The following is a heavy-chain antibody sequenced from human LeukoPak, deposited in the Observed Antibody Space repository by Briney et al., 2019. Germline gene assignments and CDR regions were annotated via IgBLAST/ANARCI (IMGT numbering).Heavy chain of an antibody. D-gene: IGHD2-2*01. J-gene: IGHJ6*02. CDR3: ARDRLVPAAKRMYYYYGMDV. Sequence: GGSLRLSCAAPGFTFSSYGMHWVRQAPGKGLEWVAVIWYDGSNKYYADSVKGRFTISRDNSKNTLYLQMNSLRAEDTAVYYCARDRLVPAAKRMYYYYGMDVWGQGTTVTVSS. CDR1: GFTFSSYG. V-gene: IGHV3-33*01. CDR2: IWYDGSNK.